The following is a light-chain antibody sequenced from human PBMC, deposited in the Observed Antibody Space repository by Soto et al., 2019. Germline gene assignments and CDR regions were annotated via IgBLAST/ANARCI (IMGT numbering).Light chain of an antibody. CDR2: AAS. CDR3: QQYGSSLFT. Sequence: EIVLTQSPGTLSLSPGERATLSCRASQSVSSSYLAWYQQKPGQAPRLLIYAASSRATGIPDRFSGSGSGTDFTLTISGVEPEDFAVYYCQQYGSSLFTFGPGTKVDIK. J-gene: IGKJ3*01. CDR1: QSVSSSY. V-gene: IGKV3-20*01.